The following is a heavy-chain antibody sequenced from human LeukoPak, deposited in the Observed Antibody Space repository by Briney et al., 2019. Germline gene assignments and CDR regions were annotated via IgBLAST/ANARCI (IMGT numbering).Heavy chain of an antibody. CDR2: ISGSGGST. V-gene: IGHV3-23*01. Sequence: GGSLRLSCAASGFTFSSYAISWVRQAPGKGLGWVSAISGSGGSTSYADSVKGRSTISRDNSKNTLYLQMNSLRAEDTAVYYCAKPLNWGGFDYWGQGTLVTVSS. CDR1: GFTFSSYA. J-gene: IGHJ4*02. CDR3: AKPLNWGGFDY. D-gene: IGHD3-10*01.